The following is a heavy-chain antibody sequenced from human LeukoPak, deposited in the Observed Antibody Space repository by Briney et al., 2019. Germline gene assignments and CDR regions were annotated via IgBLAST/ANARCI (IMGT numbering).Heavy chain of an antibody. CDR1: GGSINSYY. CDR2: IYYSGST. CDR3: ARTTMVRGTYYMDV. Sequence: ASETLSLTCTVSGGSINSYYWSWIRQPPGKGLEWIGYIYYSGSTNYNPSLKSRVTISVDTSKNQFSLKLSSVTAADTAVYYCARTTMVRGTYYMDVWGKGTTVTISS. V-gene: IGHV4-59*01. J-gene: IGHJ6*03. D-gene: IGHD3-10*01.